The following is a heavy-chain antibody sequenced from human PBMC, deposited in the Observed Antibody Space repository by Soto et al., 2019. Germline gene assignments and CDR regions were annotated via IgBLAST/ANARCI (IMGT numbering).Heavy chain of an antibody. D-gene: IGHD3-10*01. CDR1: GGTFSSYA. Sequence: SVKVSCKASGGTFSSYAIRWVRQAPGQGLEWMGGIIPIFGTANYAQKFQGRVTITADESTSTAYMELSSLRSEDTDVYDCARSDGSGSSDYWGQGTLVTVSS. V-gene: IGHV1-69*13. J-gene: IGHJ4*02. CDR3: ARSDGSGSSDY. CDR2: IIPIFGTA.